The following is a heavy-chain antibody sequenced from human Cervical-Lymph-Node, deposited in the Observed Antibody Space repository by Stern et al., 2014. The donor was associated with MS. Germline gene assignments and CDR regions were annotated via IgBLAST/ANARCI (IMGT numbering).Heavy chain of an antibody. CDR2: FDPDDGET. J-gene: IGHJ2*01. CDR3: AGMVRDDWYFDL. D-gene: IGHD3-10*01. V-gene: IGHV1-24*01. CDR1: GYTLTELS. Sequence: QVQLVQSGAEVKKPGASVKVSCKVSGYTLTELSMHWVRQAPGKGLEWMGGFDPDDGETIYAQKFQGRVTMTEDTSTNTAYMELSSLRSEATAVYYCAGMVRDDWYFDLWGRGTLVTVSS.